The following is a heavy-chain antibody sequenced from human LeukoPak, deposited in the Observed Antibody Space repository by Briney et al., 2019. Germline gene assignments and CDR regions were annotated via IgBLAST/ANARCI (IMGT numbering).Heavy chain of an antibody. D-gene: IGHD6-13*01. J-gene: IGHJ4*02. Sequence: SETLSLTCTVSGCSISSYCWSWIRQPPGKGLEWIGYIYYSGSTNYNPSLKSRVTISVGTSKNQFSLKLSSVTAADTAVYYCARHSSSWWRFDYWGQGTLVTVSS. CDR3: ARHSSSWWRFDY. CDR1: GCSISSYC. V-gene: IGHV4-59*13. CDR2: IYYSGST.